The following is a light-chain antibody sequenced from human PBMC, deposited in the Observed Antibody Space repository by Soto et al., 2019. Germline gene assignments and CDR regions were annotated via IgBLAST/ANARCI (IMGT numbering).Light chain of an antibody. V-gene: IGKV3-11*01. CDR3: QQRSNWPPFT. Sequence: IVMTQSPATLSVSPGELATLSCWASQSVTSNLAWYQQKPGQAPRLLIYDASNRATGIPARFSGSGSGTDFTLTISSLEPEDFAVYYCQQRSNWPPFTFGQGTRLEIK. J-gene: IGKJ5*01. CDR1: QSVTSN. CDR2: DAS.